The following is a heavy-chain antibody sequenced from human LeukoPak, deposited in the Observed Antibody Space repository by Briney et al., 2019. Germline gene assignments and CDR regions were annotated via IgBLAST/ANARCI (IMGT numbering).Heavy chain of an antibody. CDR2: INHSGST. Sequence: SETLSLTCAVYGGSFSGYYWSWIRQPPGKGLEWIGEINHSGSTNYNPSLKSRVTISVDTSKNQFSLKLSSVTAADTAVYYCARAGRTGYCSGGSCYGMRYFDYWGQGTLVTVSS. V-gene: IGHV4-34*01. CDR3: ARAGRTGYCSGGSCYGMRYFDY. J-gene: IGHJ4*02. D-gene: IGHD2-15*01. CDR1: GGSFSGYY.